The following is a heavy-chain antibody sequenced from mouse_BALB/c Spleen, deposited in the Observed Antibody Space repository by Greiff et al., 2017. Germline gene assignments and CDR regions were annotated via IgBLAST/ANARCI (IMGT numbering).Heavy chain of an antibody. CDR2: IYPGNSDT. V-gene: IGHV1-5*01. D-gene: IGHD2-4*01. CDR3: TRGPMYDYYFDY. J-gene: IGHJ2*01. CDR1: GYSFTSYW. Sequence: VQLQQSGTVLARPGASVKMSCKASGYSFTSYWMHWVKQRPGQGLEWIGAIYPGNSDTSYNQKFKGKAKLTAVTSASTAYMELSSLTNEDSAVYCCTRGPMYDYYFDYWGQGTTLTVSS.